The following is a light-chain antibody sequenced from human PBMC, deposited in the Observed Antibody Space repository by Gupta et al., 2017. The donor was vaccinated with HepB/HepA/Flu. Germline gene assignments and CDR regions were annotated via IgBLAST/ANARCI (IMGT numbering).Light chain of an antibody. Sequence: DIQMTQSPPSLSASVGDRVTITCRAGQSVATYLHWYQQETGKAPNLLIYGASTWQSGVPPRFSGSGSGTDFTLTISSRQPEDFAIYYCQQSFSTPYTFGQGTKLEIK. CDR2: GAS. V-gene: IGKV1-39*01. J-gene: IGKJ2*01. CDR1: QSVATY. CDR3: QQSFSTPYT.